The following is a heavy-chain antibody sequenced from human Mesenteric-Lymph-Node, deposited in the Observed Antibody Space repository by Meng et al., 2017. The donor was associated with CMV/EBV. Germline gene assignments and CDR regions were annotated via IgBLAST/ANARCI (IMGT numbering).Heavy chain of an antibody. J-gene: IGHJ4*02. CDR3: ATSLTYCSSSNCYRAFDN. D-gene: IGHD2-2*01. Sequence: GESLKISCAASGFTFSGYWMSWVRQAPGKGLEWVANINQDGSEKYYVDSVKGRFTISRDNAKNSLYLQMESLRAEDTAVYYCATSLTYCSSSNCYRAFDNWGQGTLVTVSS. V-gene: IGHV3-7*01. CDR1: GFTFSGYW. CDR2: INQDGSEK.